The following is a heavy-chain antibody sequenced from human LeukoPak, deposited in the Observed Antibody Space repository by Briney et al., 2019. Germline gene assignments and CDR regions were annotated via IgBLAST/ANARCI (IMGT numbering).Heavy chain of an antibody. CDR1: GFSFSTYS. CDR2: ISYDSGTI. J-gene: IGHJ4*02. Sequence: GGSLRLSCVVSGFSFSTYSMNWVRQAPGKGLEWVSSISYDSGTIYYADSVKGRFTISRDNAKSSLYLQMNSLRAEDTAIYYCAGRSCSNGECPFDFWDRGTLVTVSS. V-gene: IGHV3-21*01. D-gene: IGHD2-8*01. CDR3: AGRSCSNGECPFDF.